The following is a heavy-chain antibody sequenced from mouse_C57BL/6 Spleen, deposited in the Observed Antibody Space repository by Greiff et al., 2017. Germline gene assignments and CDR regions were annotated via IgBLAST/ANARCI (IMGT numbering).Heavy chain of an antibody. Sequence: EVNLVESGGGLVQPGGSLSLSCAASGFTFTDYYMSWVRQPPGKALEWLGFIRNKANGYTTEYSASVKGRFTISRDNSQSILYLQMNALRAEDSATYYCARYIRGNYFDYWGQGTTLTVSS. D-gene: IGHD2-14*01. CDR1: GFTFTDYY. CDR2: IRNKANGYTT. V-gene: IGHV7-3*01. J-gene: IGHJ2*01. CDR3: ARYIRGNYFDY.